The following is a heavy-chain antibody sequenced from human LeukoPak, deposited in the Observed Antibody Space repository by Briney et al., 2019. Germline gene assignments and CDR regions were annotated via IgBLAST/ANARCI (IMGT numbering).Heavy chain of an antibody. CDR3: ATTREDYYDSSGFDY. D-gene: IGHD3-22*01. J-gene: IGHJ4*02. V-gene: IGHV5-51*01. CDR1: GYSSTSYW. Sequence: GESLKISCKGSGYSSTSYWIGWVRQMPGKGLEWMGIIYPGDSDTRYSPSFQGQVTISADKSISTAYLQWSSLKASDTAMYYCATTREDYYDSSGFDYWGQGTLVTVSS. CDR2: IYPGDSDT.